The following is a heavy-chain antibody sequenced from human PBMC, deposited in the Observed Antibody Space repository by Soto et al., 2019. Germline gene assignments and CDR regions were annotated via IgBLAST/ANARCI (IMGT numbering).Heavy chain of an antibody. Sequence: SETLSLTCAVYGGYFSGYYWSWIRQPPGKGLEWIGEINHSGSTNYNPSLKSRVTISVDTSKNQFSLKLSSVTAADTAVYYFAGQKRFLEWLLYRWFDPWGQGTLVTVSS. J-gene: IGHJ5*02. D-gene: IGHD3-3*01. CDR3: AGQKRFLEWLLYRWFDP. CDR1: GGYFSGYY. V-gene: IGHV4-34*01. CDR2: INHSGST.